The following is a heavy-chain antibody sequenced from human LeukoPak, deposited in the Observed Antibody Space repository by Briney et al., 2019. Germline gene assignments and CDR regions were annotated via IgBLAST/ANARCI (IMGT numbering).Heavy chain of an antibody. CDR3: ARDTITMVRGVINGYYYYGMDV. CDR2: IIPILGIA. Sequence: SVKVSCKASGGTFSSYAISWVRQAPGQGLEWMGRIIPILGIANYAQKFQGRVTITADKSTSTAYMGLSSLRSEDTAVYYCARDTITMVRGVINGYYYYGMDVWGQGTTVTVSS. V-gene: IGHV1-69*04. J-gene: IGHJ6*02. CDR1: GGTFSSYA. D-gene: IGHD3-10*01.